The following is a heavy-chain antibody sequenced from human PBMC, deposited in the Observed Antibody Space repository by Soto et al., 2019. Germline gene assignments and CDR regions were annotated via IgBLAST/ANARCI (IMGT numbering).Heavy chain of an antibody. D-gene: IGHD1-26*01. CDR1: GFSFDRYA. J-gene: IGHJ4*02. V-gene: IGHV3-30*09. Sequence: QVQLVESGGGVVQPGRSLRLSCAVSGFSFDRYAMHWVRQAPGKGLEWVAAISYDGRNEWYADSVRGRFAISRENSKNTLYLQMESLRPEDTAMYYCWEPTYYFDNWGQGALVTVST. CDR2: ISYDGRNE. CDR3: WEPTYYFDN.